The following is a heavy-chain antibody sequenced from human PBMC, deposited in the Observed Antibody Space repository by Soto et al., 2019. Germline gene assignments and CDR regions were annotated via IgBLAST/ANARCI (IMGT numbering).Heavy chain of an antibody. Sequence: QVQLVQSGAEVPKTGASVNISCKAAGYTFTNYYFHRVRKAPGQGLAWMGIVNPDTGTTNYAQSFQGRITMTRDKSTSTVYMEVNRLRSEDTAVYYCARPGQRGAFDIWGQGTMVTVSS. CDR2: VNPDTGTT. CDR3: ARPGQRGAFDI. V-gene: IGHV1-46*01. J-gene: IGHJ3*02. CDR1: GYTFTNYY. D-gene: IGHD3-16*01.